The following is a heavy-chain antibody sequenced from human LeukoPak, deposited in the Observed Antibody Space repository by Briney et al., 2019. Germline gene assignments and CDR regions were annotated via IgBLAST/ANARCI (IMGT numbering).Heavy chain of an antibody. V-gene: IGHV3-23*01. CDR2: VSGSGITT. CDR3: AKAPLKAAAISSALDI. J-gene: IGHJ3*02. Sequence: GGSLRLSCAASGFTFSSYAMSWVRQAPGKGLEWVSAVSGSGITTYYADSVKGRFTISRDNSKNTLYLQMNSLRAEDTAVYYCAKAPLKAAAISSALDIWGQGTMVTVSS. CDR1: GFTFSSYA. D-gene: IGHD6-13*01.